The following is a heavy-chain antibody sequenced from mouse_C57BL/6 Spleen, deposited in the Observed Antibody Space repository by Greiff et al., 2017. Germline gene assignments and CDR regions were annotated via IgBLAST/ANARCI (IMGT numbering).Heavy chain of an antibody. CDR2: IRSKSSNYAT. D-gene: IGHD2-1*01. V-gene: IGHV10-3*01. Sequence: EVQLVESGGGLVQPKGSLKLSCAAPGFTFNTYAMHWVRQAPGKGLEWVARIRSKSSNYATYYADSVKDRFTISRDDSQSMLYLQMNNLKTEDTAMYYCVRGGNYVYYYAMDYWGQGTSVTVSS. CDR3: VRGGNYVYYYAMDY. J-gene: IGHJ4*01. CDR1: GFTFNTYA.